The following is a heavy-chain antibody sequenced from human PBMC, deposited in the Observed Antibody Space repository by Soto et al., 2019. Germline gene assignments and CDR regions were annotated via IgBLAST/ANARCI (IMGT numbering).Heavy chain of an antibody. Sequence: GGSLRLSCAASGFTFSSYGMHWVRQAPGKGLEWVAVIWYDGSNKYYADSVKGRFTISRDNSKNTLYLQMNSLRAEDTAVYYCARDGQYCSSTSCDNWFCPWGQRTLVTGSS. CDR2: IWYDGSNK. CDR1: GFTFSSYG. D-gene: IGHD2-2*01. J-gene: IGHJ5*02. CDR3: ARDGQYCSSTSCDNWFCP. V-gene: IGHV3-33*08.